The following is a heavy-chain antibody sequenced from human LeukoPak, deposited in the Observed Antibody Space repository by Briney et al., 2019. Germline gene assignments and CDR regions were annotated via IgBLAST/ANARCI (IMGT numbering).Heavy chain of an antibody. Sequence: GGSLRLSCAASGFSFSFYWMHWVRQAPGKGPVWVSRIKTDGSIADYADSVKGRFTISRDNSKNTLYLQMNSLRAEDTAVYYCANGGVTPRQRYYYYYMDVWGKGTTVTVSS. CDR2: IKTDGSIA. V-gene: IGHV3-74*01. CDR1: GFSFSFYW. D-gene: IGHD3-3*01. J-gene: IGHJ6*03. CDR3: ANGGVTPRQRYYYYYMDV.